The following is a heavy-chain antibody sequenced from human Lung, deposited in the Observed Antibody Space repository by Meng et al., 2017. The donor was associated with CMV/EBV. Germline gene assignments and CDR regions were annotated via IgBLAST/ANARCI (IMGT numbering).Heavy chain of an antibody. V-gene: IGHV3-23*01. D-gene: IGHD2-21*01. Sequence: SCAASGFTFSSYAMSWVRQAPGKGLEWVSAISGSGGSTYYADSVKGRFTISRDNSKNTLYLQMNSLRAEDTAVYYCAKYSAVGERLYYFDYWGKGTXVTVSS. J-gene: IGHJ4*02. CDR2: ISGSGGST. CDR1: GFTFSSYA. CDR3: AKYSAVGERLYYFDY.